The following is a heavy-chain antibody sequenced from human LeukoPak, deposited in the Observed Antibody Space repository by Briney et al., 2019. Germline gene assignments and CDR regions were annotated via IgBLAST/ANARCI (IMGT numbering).Heavy chain of an antibody. D-gene: IGHD6-25*01. V-gene: IGHV4-39*01. CDR2: IYYSGST. Sequence: SETLSLTCAVSGASISGSGYYWGWIRQPPGKGLEWIGNIYYSGSTYYNASLQSRVTISIDTSKNQFSLRLNPVTAADTAMYYCAKSGGSGLIDYWGQGTLVTVSS. J-gene: IGHJ4*02. CDR1: GASISGSGYY. CDR3: AKSGGSGLIDY.